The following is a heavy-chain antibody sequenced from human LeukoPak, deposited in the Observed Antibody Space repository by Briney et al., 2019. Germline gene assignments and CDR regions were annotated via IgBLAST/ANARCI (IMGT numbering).Heavy chain of an antibody. J-gene: IGHJ6*02. CDR2: IGTAGDT. V-gene: IGHV3-13*01. CDR3: ARLRTGYGMDV. Sequence: PGGSLRLSCAASGFTFSNSDMHWVRQVTGKGLEWVSAIGTAGDTYYPASVKGRFTIPRENAKNSLCLQMNSLRAGDTAVHYCARLRTGYGMDVWGQGTTVTISS. CDR1: GFTFSNSD.